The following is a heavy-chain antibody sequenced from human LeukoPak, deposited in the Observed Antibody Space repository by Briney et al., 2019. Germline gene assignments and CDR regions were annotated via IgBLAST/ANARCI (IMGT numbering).Heavy chain of an antibody. Sequence: GGSLRLSCAASGFTFSSYSMNWVRQAPGKRLEWVSSISSSSSYIYYADSVKGRFTIPRDNAKNSLYLQMNSLRAEDTAVYYCATGAEYCTNGVCYRFDYWGQGTLVTVSS. CDR3: ATGAEYCTNGVCYRFDY. D-gene: IGHD2-8*01. J-gene: IGHJ4*02. CDR1: GFTFSSYS. CDR2: ISSSSSYI. V-gene: IGHV3-21*01.